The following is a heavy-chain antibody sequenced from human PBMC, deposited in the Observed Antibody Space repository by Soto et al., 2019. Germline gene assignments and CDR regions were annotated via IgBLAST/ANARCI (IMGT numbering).Heavy chain of an antibody. CDR3: ASILTPGIAAAGKKNWFDP. V-gene: IGHV4-31*03. J-gene: IGHJ5*02. CDR2: IYYSGST. D-gene: IGHD6-13*01. CDR1: GGSISSSSYY. Sequence: PSETLSLTCTVSGGSISSSSYYWGWIRQPPGKGLEWIGYIYYSGSTYYNPSLKSRVTISVDTSKNQFSLKLSSVTAADTAVYYCASILTPGIAAAGKKNWFDPWGQGTLVTVSS.